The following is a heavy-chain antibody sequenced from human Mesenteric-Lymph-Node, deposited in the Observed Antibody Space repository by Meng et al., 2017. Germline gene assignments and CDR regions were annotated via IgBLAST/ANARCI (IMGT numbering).Heavy chain of an antibody. J-gene: IGHJ4*02. CDR2: IYYSGST. V-gene: IGHV4-30-4*01. CDR1: GGSVRSGNNY. CDR3: ARVSSGWDYFDY. Sequence: QLQLQAAGPGLWKPSQTLALTCTVSGGSVRSGNNYWIWIRQPPGKGLEWFGHIYYSGSTFYNPSLKRRVIISIDTSKNQFSLNLRSVTAADTAVYYCARVSSGWDYFDYWGQGTLVTVSS. D-gene: IGHD6-19*01.